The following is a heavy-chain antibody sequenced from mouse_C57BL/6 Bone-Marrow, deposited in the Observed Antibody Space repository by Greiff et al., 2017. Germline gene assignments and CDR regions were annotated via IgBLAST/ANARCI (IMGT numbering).Heavy chain of an antibody. J-gene: IGHJ4*01. Sequence: QVQLQQSGAELARPGASVKLSCKASGYTFTSYGISWVKQRTGQGLEWIGEIYPRSGNTYYNEKFKGKATLTADKSSSTAYMELRSLTSEDSAVYFCVGRYYAMDYWGQGTTGTVSS. CDR2: IYPRSGNT. CDR1: GYTFTSYG. V-gene: IGHV1-81*01. CDR3: VGRYYAMDY.